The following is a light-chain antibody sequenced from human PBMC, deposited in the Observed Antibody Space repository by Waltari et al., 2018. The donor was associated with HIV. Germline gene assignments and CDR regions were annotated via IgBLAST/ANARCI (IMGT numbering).Light chain of an antibody. CDR2: AAS. Sequence: EIVLTQSPGTLSLSPGERAILSCRASQSVSSYLAWYQQRPCQAPILLIYAASTRATGIPDRCRGSGSRTDFTLTITRLQPEDFAVYYCQQYSTSLYTFGQGTKLE. CDR3: QQYSTSLYT. V-gene: IGKV3-20*01. J-gene: IGKJ2*01. CDR1: QSVSSY.